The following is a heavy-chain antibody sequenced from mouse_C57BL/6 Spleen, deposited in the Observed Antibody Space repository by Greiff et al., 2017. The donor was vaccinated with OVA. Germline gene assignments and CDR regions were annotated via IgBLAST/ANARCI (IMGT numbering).Heavy chain of an antibody. CDR2: IWSGGST. CDR3: ARNYDDYDGWYYFDY. J-gene: IGHJ2*01. CDR1: GFSLTSYG. D-gene: IGHD2-4*01. Sequence: VQLKQSGPGLVQPSQSLSITCTVSGFSLTSYGVHWVRQSPGTGLEWLGVIWSGGSTDYNADFIYRLSISKDNARSQIFFKMNSLQADDTAIYYCARNYDDYDGWYYFDYWGQGTTLTVSS. V-gene: IGHV2-2*01.